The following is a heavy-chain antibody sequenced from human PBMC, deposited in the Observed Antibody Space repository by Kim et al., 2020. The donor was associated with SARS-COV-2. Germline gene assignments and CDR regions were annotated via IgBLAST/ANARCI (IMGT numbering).Heavy chain of an antibody. CDR1: GYTFTSYG. CDR3: ARSGGDYVDYYYGMDV. J-gene: IGHJ6*02. D-gene: IGHD4-17*01. V-gene: IGHV1-18*01. Sequence: ASVKVSCKASGYTFTSYGISWVRQAPGQGLEWMGWISAYNGNTNYAQKLQGRVTMTTDTSTSTAYMELRSLRSDDTAVYYCARSGGDYVDYYYGMDVWGQGTTVTVSS. CDR2: ISAYNGNT.